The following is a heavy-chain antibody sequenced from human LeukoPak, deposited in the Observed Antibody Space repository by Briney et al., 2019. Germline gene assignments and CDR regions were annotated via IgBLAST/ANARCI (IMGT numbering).Heavy chain of an antibody. V-gene: IGHV3-33*06. J-gene: IGHJ4*02. D-gene: IGHD6-13*01. Sequence: GGSLRLSCVVSGFTSSNYGFHWVRQAPGKGLEWVAVIWYDGSNKYYAESVKGRFTISRDNSKDTLYLQMNGLRAEDTAVYFCAKQSAGSAAWYSLHYDFWGQGTLVTVSS. CDR2: IWYDGSNK. CDR1: GFTSSNYG. CDR3: AKQSAGSAAWYSLHYDF.